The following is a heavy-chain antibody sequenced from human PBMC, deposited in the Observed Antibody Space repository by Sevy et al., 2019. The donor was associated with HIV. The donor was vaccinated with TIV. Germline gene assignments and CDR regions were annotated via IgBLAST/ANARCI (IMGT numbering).Heavy chain of an antibody. D-gene: IGHD3-10*01. CDR2: IKSKTDGGTT. Sequence: GGSLRLSCAASGFTFSNAWMSWVRQAPGKGLEWVGRIKSKTDGGTTDYAAPVKGRFTISRDDSKNTLYLQMNSLKTDDTAVYYCTTPEFPIYYGMDVWGQGTTVTVSS. V-gene: IGHV3-15*01. J-gene: IGHJ6*02. CDR1: GFTFSNAW. CDR3: TTPEFPIYYGMDV.